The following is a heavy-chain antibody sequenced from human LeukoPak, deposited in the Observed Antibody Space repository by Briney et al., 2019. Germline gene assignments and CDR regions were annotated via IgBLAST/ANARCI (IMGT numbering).Heavy chain of an antibody. V-gene: IGHV3-30-3*01. CDR2: ISYDGSNK. CDR3: ARDFYDFWSGYYGGGYYYYGMDD. J-gene: IGHJ6*02. Sequence: PGRSLRLSCAASGFTFSSYAMHWVRQAPGKGLEWVAVISYDGSNKYYADSVKGRFTISRDNSKNTLYLQMNGLRAEDTAVYYCARDFYDFWSGYYGGGYYYYGMDDWGQGTTVTVSS. D-gene: IGHD3-3*01. CDR1: GFTFSSYA.